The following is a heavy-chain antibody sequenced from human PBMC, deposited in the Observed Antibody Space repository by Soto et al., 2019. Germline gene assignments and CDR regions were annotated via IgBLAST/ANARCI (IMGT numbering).Heavy chain of an antibody. CDR2: IYYSGNT. Sequence: QVQLHESGPGLVKPSDTLSLTCAVSGYSISSSNWWGWIRQPPGKGLEWIGYIYYSGNTYYNPSLRVRVTLTLDTSTNQFSLKLPSVTAVDTAVYYCARREIQGPIDYWGQGTLVTVSS. V-gene: IGHV4-28*01. CDR1: GYSISSSNW. J-gene: IGHJ4*02. CDR3: ARREIQGPIDY. D-gene: IGHD1-26*01.